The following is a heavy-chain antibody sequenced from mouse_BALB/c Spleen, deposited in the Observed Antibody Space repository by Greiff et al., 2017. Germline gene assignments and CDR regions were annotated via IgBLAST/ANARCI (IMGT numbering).Heavy chain of an antibody. J-gene: IGHJ4*01. CDR2: INPSNGRT. V-gene: IGHV1S81*02. Sequence: VKLQQPGAELVKPGASVTLSCKASGYTFTRYWMPWVKQRPGQGLEWIGEINPSNGRTNYNEKFKGKATLTVDKSSSTAYMQLSSLTSEDSAVYYCASPDLLDAMDDWGQGTAVTVSS. D-gene: IGHD2-1*01. CDR3: ASPDLLDAMDD. CDR1: GYTFTRYW.